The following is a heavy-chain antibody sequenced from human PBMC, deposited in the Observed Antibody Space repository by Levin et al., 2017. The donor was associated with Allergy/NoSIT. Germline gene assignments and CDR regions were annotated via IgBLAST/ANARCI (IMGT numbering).Heavy chain of an antibody. D-gene: IGHD5-18*01. CDR1: GFTFSSYA. CDR2: ISYDGSNK. J-gene: IGHJ4*02. Sequence: GESLKISCAASGFTFSSYAMHWVRQAPGKGLEWVAVISYDGSNKYYADSVKGRFTISRDNSKNTLYLQMNSLRAEDTAVYYCARDARYSYGHRAANDYWGQGTLVTVSS. V-gene: IGHV3-30-3*01. CDR3: ARDARYSYGHRAANDY.